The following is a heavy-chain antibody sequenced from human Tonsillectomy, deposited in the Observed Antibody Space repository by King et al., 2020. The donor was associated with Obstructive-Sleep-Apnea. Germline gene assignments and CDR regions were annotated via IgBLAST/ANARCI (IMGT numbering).Heavy chain of an antibody. CDR1: GFTFSGSA. CDR2: IRSKANSYAP. V-gene: IGHV3-73*02. CDR3: TRRKDYYGMDV. Sequence: VQLVESGGGLVQPGGSLKLSCAASGFTFSGSAMHWVRQASGKGLEWVGRIRSKANSYAPAYAASVKGRFTISRDDSKNTAYLQMNSLKTEDTAVYYCTRRKDYYGMDVWGQGTTVTVSS. J-gene: IGHJ6*02.